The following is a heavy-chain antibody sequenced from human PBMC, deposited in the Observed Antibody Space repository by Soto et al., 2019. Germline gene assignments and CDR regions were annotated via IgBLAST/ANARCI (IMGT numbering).Heavy chain of an antibody. V-gene: IGHV3-30-3*01. J-gene: IGHJ6*02. D-gene: IGHD3-10*01. CDR3: VREYYYGPGSPYGMDV. Sequence: GESLKISCAASGFTFSSYAMHWVRQAPGKGLEWVAVISYDGSNKYYADSVKGRFTISRDNSKNTLYLQMNSLRAEDTAVYYCVREYYYGPGSPYGMDVWGQGTTVTVSS. CDR1: GFTFSSYA. CDR2: ISYDGSNK.